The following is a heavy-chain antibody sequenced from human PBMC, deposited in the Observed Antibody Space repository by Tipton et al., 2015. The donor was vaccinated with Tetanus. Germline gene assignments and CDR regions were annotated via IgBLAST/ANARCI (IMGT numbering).Heavy chain of an antibody. Sequence: TLSLTCTVSGGSISSGDYYWSWIRQPPGKGLEWIGYIYYSGSTYYNPSLKSRVTISVDTSKNQFSLKLSSVTAADTAVYYCASSYCRGGSCYSSWFDPWGQGTLVTVSS. CDR3: ASSYCRGGSCYSSWFDP. D-gene: IGHD2-15*01. J-gene: IGHJ5*02. V-gene: IGHV4-30-4*01. CDR2: IYYSGST. CDR1: GGSISSGDYY.